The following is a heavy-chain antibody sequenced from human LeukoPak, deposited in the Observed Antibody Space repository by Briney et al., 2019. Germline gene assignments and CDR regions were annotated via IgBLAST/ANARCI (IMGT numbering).Heavy chain of an antibody. D-gene: IGHD3-3*01. CDR2: INSDGRST. Sequence: GGSLRLSCAASGFTFSTSWMHWVRQVPGKGLVWVSRINSDGRSTEYADSVKGRFTISRDNTKNTLYLQMKSLRVEDTAVYYCAHTVWSGNYFDYWGQGTLVTVSS. CDR3: AHTVWSGNYFDY. CDR1: GFTFSTSW. J-gene: IGHJ4*02. V-gene: IGHV3-74*01.